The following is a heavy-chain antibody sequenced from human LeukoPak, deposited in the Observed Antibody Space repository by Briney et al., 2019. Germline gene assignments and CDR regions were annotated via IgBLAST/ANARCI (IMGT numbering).Heavy chain of an antibody. Sequence: SVKVSCKASGGTFSTYTLSWVRQAPGQGLEWMGSIIPILGVANYAQKFQGRVTITADKSTSTAFMGLSSLESEDTAVYYCARNRQGSNSYFDYWGQGALVTVSS. J-gene: IGHJ4*02. V-gene: IGHV1-69*02. CDR3: ARNRQGSNSYFDY. CDR1: GGTFSTYT. CDR2: IIPILGVA. D-gene: IGHD6-6*01.